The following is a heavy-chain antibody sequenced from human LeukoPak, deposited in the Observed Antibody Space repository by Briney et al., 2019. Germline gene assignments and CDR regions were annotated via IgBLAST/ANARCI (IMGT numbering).Heavy chain of an antibody. J-gene: IGHJ5*02. CDR2: INPNSGGT. D-gene: IGHD6-19*01. CDR3: AREAYSSGWYGFVLGYTKNWFDP. Sequence: ASVKVSCKASGYTFTGYYKHWVRQAPGQGLEWMGWINPNSGGTNYAQKFQSRVTMTRDTSISTAYMELSRLRSDDTAVYYCAREAYSSGWYGFVLGYTKNWFDPWGQGTLVTVSS. V-gene: IGHV1-2*02. CDR1: GYTFTGYY.